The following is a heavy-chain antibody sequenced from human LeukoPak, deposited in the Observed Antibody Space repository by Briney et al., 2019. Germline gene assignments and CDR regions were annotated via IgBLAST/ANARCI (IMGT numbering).Heavy chain of an antibody. Sequence: TGGCLRLSWAASGFTFSSYSMNWVRQAPGKGLEWVSSISSSSSYIYYADSVKGRFTISRDNAKNSLYLQMNSLRAEDTAVYYCARVQAGLSSSSNFDYWGQGTLVTVSS. CDR3: ARVQAGLSSSSNFDY. J-gene: IGHJ4*02. CDR2: ISSSSSYI. CDR1: GFTFSSYS. V-gene: IGHV3-21*01. D-gene: IGHD6-6*01.